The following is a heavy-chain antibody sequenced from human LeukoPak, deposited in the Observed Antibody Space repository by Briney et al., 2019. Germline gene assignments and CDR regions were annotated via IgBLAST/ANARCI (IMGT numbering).Heavy chain of an antibody. CDR1: GYTFTSYY. J-gene: IGHJ5*02. Sequence: ASVKVSCKASGYTFTSYYMHWVRQATGQGLEWMGWMNPNSGNTGYAQKFQGRVTMTRNTSISTAYMELSSLRSEDTAVYYCARGLSITMVRGVITHNWFDPWGQGTLVTVSS. CDR2: MNPNSGNT. CDR3: ARGLSITMVRGVITHNWFDP. V-gene: IGHV1-8*02. D-gene: IGHD3-10*01.